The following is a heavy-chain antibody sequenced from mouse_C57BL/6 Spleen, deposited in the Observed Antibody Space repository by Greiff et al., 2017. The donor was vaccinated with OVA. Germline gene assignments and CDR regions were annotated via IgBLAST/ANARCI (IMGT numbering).Heavy chain of an antibody. J-gene: IGHJ4*01. CDR1: GYSFTGYY. V-gene: IGHV1-42*01. D-gene: IGHD2-2*01. CDR3: ASYGYDRGGYAMDY. Sequence: VQLKESGPELVKPGASVKISCKASGYSFTGYYMNWVKQSPEKSLEWIGEINPSTGGTTYNQKFKAKATLTVAKSSSTAYMQLESLTSEDSAVYNCASYGYDRGGYAMDYWGQGTSVTVSS. CDR2: INPSTGGT.